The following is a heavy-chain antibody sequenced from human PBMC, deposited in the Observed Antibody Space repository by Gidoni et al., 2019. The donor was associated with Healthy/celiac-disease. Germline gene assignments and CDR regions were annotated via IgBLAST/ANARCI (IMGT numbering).Heavy chain of an antibody. V-gene: IGHV3-48*01. CDR1: GFTFSSYS. D-gene: IGHD3-10*01. Sequence: EVQLVESGGGLVQPGGSLRLSCAASGFTFSSYSMNWVRQAPGKGLEWVSYISSSSSTIYYADSVKGRFTISRDNAKNSLYLQMNSLRAEDTAVYYCARGDGSGSYWSREADYYYGMDVWGQGTTVTVSS. CDR2: ISSSSSTI. J-gene: IGHJ6*02. CDR3: ARGDGSGSYWSREADYYYGMDV.